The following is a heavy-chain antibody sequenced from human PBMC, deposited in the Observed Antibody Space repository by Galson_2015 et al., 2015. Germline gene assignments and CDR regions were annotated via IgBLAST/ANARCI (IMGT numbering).Heavy chain of an antibody. V-gene: IGHV1-46*01. J-gene: IGHJ4*02. Sequence: SVKVSCKASGYTFTNHYLHWVRQAPGQGLEWMGEINPSGGSTRYALNFQGRVAMTMDTSTGTVYMDLSSLKSEDTAVYYYVRGGGFAIAAAGTNWRDWGQGTLVTVSS. CDR1: GYTFTNHY. D-gene: IGHD6-13*01. CDR3: VRGGGFAIAAAGTNWRD. CDR2: INPSGGST.